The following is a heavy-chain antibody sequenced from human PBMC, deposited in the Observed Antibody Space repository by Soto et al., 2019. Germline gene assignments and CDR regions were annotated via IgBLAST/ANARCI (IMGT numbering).Heavy chain of an antibody. V-gene: IGHV1-3*01. Sequence: QVQLVQSGAEVKKPGASVKVSCKASGYTFTSYTMHWVRQAPGQSLEWMGWINAGNGNTKYSQKFQGRVTITRDTSASTAYMELNTLRSEDTAVYYCARVEMATTILEYWGQGTLVTVSS. J-gene: IGHJ4*02. D-gene: IGHD5-12*01. CDR2: INAGNGNT. CDR1: GYTFTSYT. CDR3: ARVEMATTILEY.